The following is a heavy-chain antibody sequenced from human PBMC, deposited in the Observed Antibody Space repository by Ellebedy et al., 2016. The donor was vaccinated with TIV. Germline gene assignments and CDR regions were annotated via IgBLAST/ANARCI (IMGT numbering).Heavy chain of an antibody. V-gene: IGHV4-34*01. Sequence: SETLSLTCAVYGGSFSGYYWSWIRQPPGKGLEWIGEINHSGNTNYNPSLESRVTISVDTSKNQFSLNLNSVTAADTAAYYCARGGTFSHGLWYFDYWGQGTLVTVSS. CDR2: INHSGNT. J-gene: IGHJ4*02. CDR3: ARGGTFSHGLWYFDY. CDR1: GGSFSGYY. D-gene: IGHD5-18*01.